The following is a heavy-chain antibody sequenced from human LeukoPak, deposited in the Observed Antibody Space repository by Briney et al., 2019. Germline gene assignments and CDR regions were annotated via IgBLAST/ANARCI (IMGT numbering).Heavy chain of an antibody. CDR2: MNPNSGNT. V-gene: IGHV1-8*01. CDR1: GYTFTSYD. D-gene: IGHD3-10*01. CDR3: ARRGAEYYYGSGSYWAYYYYYMDV. Sequence: ASVKVSCKASGYTFTSYDINWVRQATGQRLEWMGWMNPNSGNTGYAQKFQGRVTMTRSTSISTAYMELSSLRSEDTAVYYCARRGAEYYYGSGSYWAYYYYYMDVWGKGTTVTVSS. J-gene: IGHJ6*03.